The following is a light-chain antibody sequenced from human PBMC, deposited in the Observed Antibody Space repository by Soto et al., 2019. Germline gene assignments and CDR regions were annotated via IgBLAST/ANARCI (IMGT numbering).Light chain of an antibody. V-gene: IGLV4-69*01. CDR2: LNSDGRH. J-gene: IGLJ2*01. CDR1: SGHSSYA. Sequence: QSVLTQSPSPSASLGASVKLTCTLSSGHSSYAIAWHQQQPEKGPRYLMKLNSDGRHFKGDGIPDRFSGSSSGAERYLTISSLQSEDEADYYCQTWGTGIHVVFGGGTKLTVL. CDR3: QTWGTGIHVV.